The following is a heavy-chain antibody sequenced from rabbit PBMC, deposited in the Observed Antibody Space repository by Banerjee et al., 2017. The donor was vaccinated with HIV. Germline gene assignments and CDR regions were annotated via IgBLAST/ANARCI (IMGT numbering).Heavy chain of an antibody. CDR1: GFSFSSNA. J-gene: IGHJ4*01. CDR2: IYTGDGST. V-gene: IGHV1S47*01. Sequence: EESQGGLVKPGASLTLTCTASGFSFSSNAMCWVRQAPGKGLEWIACIYTGDGSTYYASWVNGRFTISRSTSLNTVTLQMTSLTAADTATYFCARDNGWGGDLWGPGTLVT. CDR3: ARDNGWGGDL. D-gene: IGHD4-1*01.